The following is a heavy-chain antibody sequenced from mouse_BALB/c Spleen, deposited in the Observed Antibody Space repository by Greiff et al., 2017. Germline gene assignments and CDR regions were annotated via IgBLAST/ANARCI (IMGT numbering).Heavy chain of an antibody. CDR1: GYTFSSYW. CDR2: ILPGSGST. Sequence: QVQLQQSGADLMKPGASVKISCKATGYTFSSYWIEWVKQRPGHGLEWIGEILPGSGSTNYNEKFKGKATFTADTSSNTAYMQLSSLTSEDSAVYYCARPRYRYAMDYWGQGTSVTVSS. CDR3: ARPRYRYAMDY. J-gene: IGHJ4*01. D-gene: IGHD2-14*01. V-gene: IGHV1-9*01.